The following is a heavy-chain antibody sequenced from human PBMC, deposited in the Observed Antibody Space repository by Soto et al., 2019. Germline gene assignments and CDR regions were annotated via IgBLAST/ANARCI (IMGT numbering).Heavy chain of an antibody. J-gene: IGHJ5*02. CDR3: ARRGITMVRGASDWFDP. D-gene: IGHD3-10*01. Sequence: GESLKISCKGSGYSFTSYWISWVRQMPGKGLEWMGRIDPSDSYTNYSPSFQGHVTISADKSISTAYPQWSSLKASDTAMYYCARRGITMVRGASDWFDPWGQGTLVTVSS. V-gene: IGHV5-10-1*01. CDR1: GYSFTSYW. CDR2: IDPSDSYT.